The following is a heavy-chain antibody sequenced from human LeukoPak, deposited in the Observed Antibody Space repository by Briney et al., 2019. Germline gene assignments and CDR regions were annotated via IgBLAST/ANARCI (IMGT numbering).Heavy chain of an antibody. CDR2: IYYSGST. CDR3: ARRVADCSSTSCAMPGAFDI. D-gene: IGHD2-2*01. Sequence: PSETLSLTCTVSGGSISSSSYYWGWIRQPPGKGLEWIGSIYYSGSTYYNPSLKSRVTISVDTSKNQFSLKLSSVTAADTAVYYCARRVADCSSTSCAMPGAFDIWGQGTMVTVSS. CDR1: GGSISSSSYY. J-gene: IGHJ3*02. V-gene: IGHV4-39*07.